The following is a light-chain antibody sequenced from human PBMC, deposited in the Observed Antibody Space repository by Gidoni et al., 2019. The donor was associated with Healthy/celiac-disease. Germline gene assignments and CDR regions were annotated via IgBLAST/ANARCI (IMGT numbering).Light chain of an antibody. J-gene: IGKJ1*01. Sequence: EIVMTQSPATLSVSPGESTTLSCRASQSVSSNFAWYQQKPGQAPRLLIYGASTRATGIPARFSGSGSGTEFTLTISSLQSEDFAVYYCQQYNNWPPTWTFGQGTKVEIK. CDR3: QQYNNWPPTWT. V-gene: IGKV3-15*01. CDR2: GAS. CDR1: QSVSSN.